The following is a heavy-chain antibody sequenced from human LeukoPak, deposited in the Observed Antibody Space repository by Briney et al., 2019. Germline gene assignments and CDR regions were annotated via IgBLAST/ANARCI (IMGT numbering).Heavy chain of an antibody. CDR3: ATNRDYYDSSGYSF. CDR1: GFTFSSYW. V-gene: IGHV3-74*01. Sequence: QPGGSLRPSCAASGFTFSSYWMHWVRQAPGKGLVWVSRINTDGSSTSYADSVKGRFTISRDNAKNTLYLQMNSLRAEDTAVYYCATNRDYYDSSGYSFWGQGTLVTVSS. J-gene: IGHJ4*02. CDR2: INTDGSST. D-gene: IGHD3-22*01.